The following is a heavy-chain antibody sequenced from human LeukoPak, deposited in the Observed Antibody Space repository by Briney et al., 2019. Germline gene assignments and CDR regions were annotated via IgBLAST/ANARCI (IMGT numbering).Heavy chain of an antibody. V-gene: IGHV3-48*02. Sequence: WGSLSLSCAASRFTFSIYSMNWVRQAPGKGLEWVSYISSGYSTIYYADSVKGRFTISRDNAKNSLYLQMNSLRDEDTAVYYCARGWGTYFDYWGQGTLVTVSS. D-gene: IGHD3-16*01. CDR2: ISSGYSTI. J-gene: IGHJ4*02. CDR3: ARGWGTYFDY. CDR1: RFTFSIYS.